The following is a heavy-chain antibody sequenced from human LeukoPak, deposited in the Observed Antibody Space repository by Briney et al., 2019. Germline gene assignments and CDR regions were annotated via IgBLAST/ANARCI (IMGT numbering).Heavy chain of an antibody. V-gene: IGHV3-48*03. D-gene: IGHD2-2*01. Sequence: GGSLRLSCAASGFTFSFFEMNWVRQAPGKGLEWVSYISSSGSTIYYADSVKGRFTMYRDNAKNSLYLQMNSLRADDTAVYYCARETDSTLFDYWGQGTLVTVSS. J-gene: IGHJ4*02. CDR2: ISSSGSTI. CDR1: GFTFSFFE. CDR3: ARETDSTLFDY.